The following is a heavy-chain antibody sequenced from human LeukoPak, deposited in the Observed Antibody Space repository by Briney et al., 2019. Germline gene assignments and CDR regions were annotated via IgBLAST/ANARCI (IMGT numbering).Heavy chain of an antibody. Sequence: GGSLRLSCAASGFTFSSYAMHWVRQAPGKGLEWVAITSSGGSSEYYADSVKGRFTISRDNSKNTLYLQMKSLRVEDTAVYSCARDRPTTIFGVADYYYMDVWGKGTTVTVSS. D-gene: IGHD3-3*01. J-gene: IGHJ6*03. CDR2: TSSGGSSE. CDR1: GFTFSSYA. V-gene: IGHV3-30*04. CDR3: ARDRPTTIFGVADYYYMDV.